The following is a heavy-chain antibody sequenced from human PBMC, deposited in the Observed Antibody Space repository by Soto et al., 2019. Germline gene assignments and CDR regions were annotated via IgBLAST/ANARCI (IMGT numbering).Heavy chain of an antibody. Sequence: GGSLRLSCAASGFTFNSYAMSWVRQAPGKGLEWVSTIIGSGGSTYYADSVKGRFSVSRDNSKNTLYLQMHSVRDDDTAVYYCARSNMGFDPWGQGTLVTVSS. CDR2: IIGSGGST. D-gene: IGHD7-27*01. V-gene: IGHV3-23*01. CDR1: GFTFNSYA. J-gene: IGHJ5*02. CDR3: ARSNMGFDP.